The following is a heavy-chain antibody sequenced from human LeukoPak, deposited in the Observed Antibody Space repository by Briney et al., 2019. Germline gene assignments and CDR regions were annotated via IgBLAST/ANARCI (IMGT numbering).Heavy chain of an antibody. CDR1: RFTFSSYG. J-gene: IGHJ4*02. CDR2: IWYDGSNN. V-gene: IGHV3-33*01. Sequence: PGGSLRLSCAASRFTFSSYGMHWVRQAPGEGLEWVAVIWYDGSNNYYADSVKGRFTISRDNSKHTLYLQINSLRAEDTAVYYCARGVTRYCSSTSCYYFDYWGQGTLVTVSS. CDR3: ARGVTRYCSSTSCYYFDY. D-gene: IGHD2-2*01.